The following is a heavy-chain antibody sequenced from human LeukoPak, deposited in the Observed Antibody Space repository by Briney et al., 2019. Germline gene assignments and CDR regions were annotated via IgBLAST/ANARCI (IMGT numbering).Heavy chain of an antibody. J-gene: IGHJ4*01. V-gene: IGHV3-64*01. CDR2: ISSNGGST. CDR1: GFTFSSYA. CDR3: AKGIYSSGWSYFDY. D-gene: IGHD6-19*01. Sequence: PGGSLRLSCAASGFTFSSYAMHWVRQAPGKGLEYVSAISSNGGSTYYANSVKGRFTISRDNSKNTLYLQMNSLRAEDTAVYYCAKGIYSSGWSYFDYWGHGTLVTVSS.